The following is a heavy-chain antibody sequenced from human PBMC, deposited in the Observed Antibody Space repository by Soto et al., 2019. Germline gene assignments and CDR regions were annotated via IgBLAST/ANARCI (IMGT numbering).Heavy chain of an antibody. J-gene: IGHJ4*02. CDR3: ARDGSKIDGYGVQLGY. CDR1: GYTFTSYD. V-gene: IGHV1-8*01. CDR2: MNPNSGDT. Sequence: QLQLVQSGAEVKKPGASVKVSCKASGYTFTSYDINWVRQATGQGLEWMGRMNPNSGDTGLAQKFQGRITMTRNTSITTAYMELSSLRSEDTAVYYCARDGSKIDGYGVQLGYWGQGTVVTVSS. D-gene: IGHD4-17*01.